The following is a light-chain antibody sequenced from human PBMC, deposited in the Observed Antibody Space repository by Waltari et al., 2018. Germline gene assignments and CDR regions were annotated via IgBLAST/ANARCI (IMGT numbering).Light chain of an antibody. CDR3: QQYNNWPPGRT. CDR1: RSVNSN. Sequence: EILLTQSPATLSVSPGERATLSCRASRSVNSNLACSQQKPGQAPRLLIYGASTRATGVPARFSGSGSGTDFTLTISSLQSEDFAVYYCQQYNNWPPGRTFGQGTKVEI. CDR2: GAS. J-gene: IGKJ1*01. V-gene: IGKV3-15*01.